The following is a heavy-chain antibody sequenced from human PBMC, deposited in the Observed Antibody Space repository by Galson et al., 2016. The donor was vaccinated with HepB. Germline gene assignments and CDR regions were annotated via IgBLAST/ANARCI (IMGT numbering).Heavy chain of an antibody. V-gene: IGHV1-69*13. D-gene: IGHD2-2*02. CDR3: ARARYTYSLDH. CDR2: LIPDFGTT. CDR1: GGTFSSYV. Sequence: SVKVSCKASGGTFSSYVINWVRQAPGQGLEWMGGLIPDFGTTNYAQKFQGRVAIIAGESQDTASMELRSLTSEDTAVYYCARARYTYSLDHWGHGTLVTVSS. J-gene: IGHJ5*02.